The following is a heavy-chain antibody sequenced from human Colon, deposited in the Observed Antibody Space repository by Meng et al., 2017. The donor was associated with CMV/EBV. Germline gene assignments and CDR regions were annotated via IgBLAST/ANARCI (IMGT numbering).Heavy chain of an antibody. Sequence: GQSLTLACAASSFPGSANYMAWFRQAPGEGLEWVAIIYSGGTTTLYAGSVKGRFSISTDSSKNTLYLQMRSPGDDAAAVYFCAREGYFRGFENWGQGTLVTVSS. CDR1: SFPGSANY. D-gene: IGHD1-1*01. V-gene: IGHV3-53*01. J-gene: IGHJ4*02. CDR2: IYSGGTTT. CDR3: AREGYFRGFEN.